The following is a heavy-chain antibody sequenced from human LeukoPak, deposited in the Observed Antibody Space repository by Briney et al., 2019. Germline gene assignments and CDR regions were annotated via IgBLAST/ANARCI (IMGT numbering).Heavy chain of an antibody. V-gene: IGHV3-21*01. J-gene: IGHJ5*02. CDR1: GFTFSSYE. CDR2: ISSSSSYV. CDR3: ARDKSAAAAGVFFDP. Sequence: GGSLRLSCAASGFTFSSYEMNWVRQAPGRGLEWVSPISSSSSYVYYADSVKGRFTISRDNAKNSLYLQMNSLRAEDTAVYYCARDKSAAAAGVFFDPWGQGTLVTVSS. D-gene: IGHD6-13*01.